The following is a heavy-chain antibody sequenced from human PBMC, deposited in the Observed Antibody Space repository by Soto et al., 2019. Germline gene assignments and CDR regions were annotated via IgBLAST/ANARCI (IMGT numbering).Heavy chain of an antibody. D-gene: IGHD4-17*01. Sequence: QITLKESGPTLVKPTQTLTLTCTFSGFSLRNSGVGVGWIRQPPGKALEWLALIFWDDDKRYSPSLKSSLTITKATSKNQVVLTMTNMDPVDTATYYCAHLTTGGFYFDYWGQGTLGTVSS. CDR2: IFWDDDK. V-gene: IGHV2-5*02. CDR3: AHLTTGGFYFDY. CDR1: GFSLRNSGVG. J-gene: IGHJ4*02.